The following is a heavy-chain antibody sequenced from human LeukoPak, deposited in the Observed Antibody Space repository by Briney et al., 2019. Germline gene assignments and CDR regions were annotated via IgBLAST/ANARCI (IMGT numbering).Heavy chain of an antibody. CDR2: IKSKTDGETT. J-gene: IGHJ4*02. V-gene: IGHV3-15*01. CDR1: GFTFSNAW. D-gene: IGHD2-2*01. Sequence: PGGSLRLSCTPSGFTFSNAWMGWGRHAPGQGVEWVGRIKSKTDGETTDHAAPVKGRFTISRDDSKNTLYLQMNSLKTEDTAVYYCSTDRTANFDYWGQGSLVTVSS. CDR3: STDRTANFDY.